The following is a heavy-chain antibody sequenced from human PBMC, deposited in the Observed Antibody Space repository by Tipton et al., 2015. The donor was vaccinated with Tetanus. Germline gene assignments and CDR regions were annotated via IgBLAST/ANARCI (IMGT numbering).Heavy chain of an antibody. CDR2: IYQSGST. CDR1: GGSISSSY. V-gene: IGHV4-59*01. J-gene: IGHJ6*02. D-gene: IGHD3-10*01. CDR3: ARAGPYYSGTSNGYHFYGMDV. Sequence: TLSLTCNVSGGSISSSYWSWIRQPPGKGLEWIGYIYQSGSTSYSPSLKSRVTISLETSKTQFSLKLSSVTAADTAVYYCARAGPYYSGTSNGYHFYGMDVWGQGATVTVSS.